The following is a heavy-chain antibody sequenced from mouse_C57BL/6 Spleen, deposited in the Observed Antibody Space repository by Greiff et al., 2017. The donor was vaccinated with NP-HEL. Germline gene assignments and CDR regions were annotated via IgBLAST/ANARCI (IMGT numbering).Heavy chain of an antibody. J-gene: IGHJ2*01. CDR2: IYPRSGNT. CDR3: ARRDSALYFDY. D-gene: IGHD3-2*02. V-gene: IGHV1-81*01. CDR1: GYTFTSYG. Sequence: QVQLQQSGAELARPGASVKLSCKASGYTFTSYGISWVKQRTGQGLEWIGEIYPRSGNTYYNEKFKGKATLTADKSSSTAYMELRSLTSEDSAVYFCARRDSALYFDYWGQGTTLTVSS.